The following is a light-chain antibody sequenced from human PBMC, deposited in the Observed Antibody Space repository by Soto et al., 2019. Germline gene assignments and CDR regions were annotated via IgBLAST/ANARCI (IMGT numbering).Light chain of an antibody. Sequence: IVMTQSPATLSVSPGERATLSCRASQSISSKLAWYQQKPGQAPRLLIYGASTRATGIPVRFSGSGSGTEFTLTITSLKSEDFAVYYCQEYNNWHPITFGGGTKVEIK. V-gene: IGKV3-15*01. CDR1: QSISSK. J-gene: IGKJ4*01. CDR2: GAS. CDR3: QEYNNWHPIT.